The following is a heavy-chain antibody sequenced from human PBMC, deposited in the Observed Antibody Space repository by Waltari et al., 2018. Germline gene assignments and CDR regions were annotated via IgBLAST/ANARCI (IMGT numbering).Heavy chain of an antibody. V-gene: IGHV1-3*01. Sequence: QVQLVQSGAEVKKPGASVKVSCKASGYTFTSYAMHWVRQAPGQRLEWMGWINAGNGNTKYSQKFQGRVTITRDTSASTAYMELSSLRSEDTAVYYCAREVIAVAGTGAFDIWGQGTMVTVSS. CDR3: AREVIAVAGTGAFDI. CDR1: GYTFTSYA. CDR2: INAGNGNT. D-gene: IGHD6-19*01. J-gene: IGHJ3*02.